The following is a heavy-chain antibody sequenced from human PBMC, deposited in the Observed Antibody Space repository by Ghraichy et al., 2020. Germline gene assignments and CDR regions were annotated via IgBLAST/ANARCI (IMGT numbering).Heavy chain of an antibody. J-gene: IGHJ6*02. V-gene: IGHV1-18*01. D-gene: IGHD2-2*01. CDR2: ISAYNGNT. CDR3: ARDSRVGKVPAAILGLDV. Sequence: ASVKVSCKASGYTFTSYGISWVRQAPGQGLEWMGWISAYNGNTNYAQKLQGRVTMTTDTSTSTAYMELRSLRSDDTAVYYCARDSRVGKVPAAILGLDVWGQGTTVTVSS. CDR1: GYTFTSYG.